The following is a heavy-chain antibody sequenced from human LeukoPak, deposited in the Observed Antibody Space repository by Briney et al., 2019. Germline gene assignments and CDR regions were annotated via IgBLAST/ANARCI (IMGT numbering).Heavy chain of an antibody. CDR2: INAGNGNT. V-gene: IGHV1-3*01. D-gene: IGHD2-2*01. CDR3: ARVPCSSTSCYPPYYYGMDV. CDR1: GYTFTSYA. Sequence: ASVKVSCKASGYTFTSYAMHWVRQAPGQRLEWMGWINAGNGNTKYSQEFQGRVTITRDTSASTAYMELSSLRSEDTAVYYCARVPCSSTSCYPPYYYGMDVWGQGTTVTVSS. J-gene: IGHJ6*02.